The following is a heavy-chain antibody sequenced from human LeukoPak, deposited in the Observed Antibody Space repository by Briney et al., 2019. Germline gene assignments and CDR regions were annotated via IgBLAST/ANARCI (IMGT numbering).Heavy chain of an antibody. CDR3: AKDEGGIVVVPPWKNMDV. Sequence: PSETLSLTCSVSGDSISTSSSYWGWIRQPPGKGLEWIGSIYYSGSTYYNTSLKSRVTISVDTSKNQFSLKLNSVTAADTAVYYCAKDEGGIVVVPPWKNMDVWGKGTTVTISS. D-gene: IGHD2-2*01. V-gene: IGHV4-39*02. J-gene: IGHJ6*03. CDR2: IYYSGST. CDR1: GDSISTSSSY.